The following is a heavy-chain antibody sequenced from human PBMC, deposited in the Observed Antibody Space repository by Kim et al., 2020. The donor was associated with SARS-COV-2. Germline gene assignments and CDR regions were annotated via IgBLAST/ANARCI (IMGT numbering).Heavy chain of an antibody. CDR1: GFTFSSYG. Sequence: GGSLRLSCAASGFTFSSYGMHWVRQAPGKGLEWVAVISYDGSNKYYADSVKGRFTISRDNSKNTLYLQMNSLRAEDTAVYYCAKEVWWELQGGIDYWGQGNLVTVS. D-gene: IGHD1-26*01. J-gene: IGHJ4*02. CDR3: AKEVWWELQGGIDY. V-gene: IGHV3-30*18. CDR2: ISYDGSNK.